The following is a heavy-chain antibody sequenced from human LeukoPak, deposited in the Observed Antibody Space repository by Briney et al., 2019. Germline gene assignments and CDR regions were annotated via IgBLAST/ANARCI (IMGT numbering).Heavy chain of an antibody. CDR1: GASISTSDDY. CDR2: LSYSGSP. CDR3: AATNWYFDL. Sequence: SETLSLTCTVSGASISTSDDYWGWIRQPPGKGLEWIGSLSYSGSPYYNPSLKTRVTISVDTSKNQFSLKLNSLTAADTAVYYCAATNWYFDLWGRGTLVTVSS. D-gene: IGHD1-26*01. V-gene: IGHV4-39*07. J-gene: IGHJ2*01.